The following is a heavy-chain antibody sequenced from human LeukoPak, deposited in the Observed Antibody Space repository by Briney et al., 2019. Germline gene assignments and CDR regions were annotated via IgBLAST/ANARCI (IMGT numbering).Heavy chain of an antibody. CDR3: ARDRIGGELPYDAFDI. V-gene: IGHV3-21*01. J-gene: IGHJ3*02. Sequence: GGSLRLSCAASGFTFSNYNMNWVRQAPGKGLEWVSSISSSSSYIYYADSVKGRFTISRDNAKNSLYLQMNSLRAEDTAVYYCARDRIGGELPYDAFDIWGQGTMVTVSS. CDR1: GFTFSNYN. D-gene: IGHD1-26*01. CDR2: ISSSSSYI.